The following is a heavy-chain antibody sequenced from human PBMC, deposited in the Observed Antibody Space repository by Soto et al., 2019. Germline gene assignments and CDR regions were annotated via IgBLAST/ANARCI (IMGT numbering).Heavy chain of an antibody. CDR1: GFTFTNYW. V-gene: IGHV3-74*01. CDR2: INPDGSTT. Sequence: EVQLVESGGDLVQPGGSLRLSCAASGFTFTNYWMHWVRQAPGRGLLWISLINPDGSTTFYADSVKGRFTISRDNAKNTLYLQMNSLRGENTAVYYCASLPQDVSPVPGNEGPDYWGQGTLVTVSS. D-gene: IGHD6-19*01. J-gene: IGHJ4*02. CDR3: ASLPQDVSPVPGNEGPDY.